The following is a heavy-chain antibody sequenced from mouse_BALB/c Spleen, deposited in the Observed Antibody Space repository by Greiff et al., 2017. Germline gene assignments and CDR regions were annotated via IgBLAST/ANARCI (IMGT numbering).Heavy chain of an antibody. Sequence: QVQLKQPGAELVMPGASVKMSCKASGYTFTDYWMHWVKQRPGQGLEWIGAIDTSDSYTSYNQKFKGKATLTVDESSSTAYMQLSSLTSEDSAVYYCASIITTATWFAYWGQGTLVTVSA. CDR1: GYTFTDYW. V-gene: IGHV1-69*01. CDR2: IDTSDSYT. CDR3: ASIITTATWFAY. D-gene: IGHD1-2*01. J-gene: IGHJ3*01.